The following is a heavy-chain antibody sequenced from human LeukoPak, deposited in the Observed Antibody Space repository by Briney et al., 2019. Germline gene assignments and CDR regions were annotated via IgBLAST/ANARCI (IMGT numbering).Heavy chain of an antibody. D-gene: IGHD3-10*01. CDR3: ASLVWPDDAFDI. Sequence: SETLSLTCAVYGGSFSAYYWSWIRQPPGKGLEWIGEINHSGSTNYNPSLESRVTISVDTSKNQFSLKLSSVTAADTAVYYCASLVWPDDAFDIWGQGTMVTVSS. CDR1: GGSFSAYY. V-gene: IGHV4-34*01. CDR2: INHSGST. J-gene: IGHJ3*02.